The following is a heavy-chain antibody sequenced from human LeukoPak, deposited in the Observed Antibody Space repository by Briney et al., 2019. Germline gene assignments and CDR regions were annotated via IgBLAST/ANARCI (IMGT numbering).Heavy chain of an antibody. CDR3: ARTPQGYCSSTSCYYFDY. CDR1: GFTFSNYA. D-gene: IGHD2-2*01. J-gene: IGHJ4*02. CDR2: VSISGGSS. Sequence: GGSLRLSCAASGFTFSNYAMSWVRQAPGKGLEWVSAVSISGGSSYFADSVKGRFTISRDNSNNTVFLQMNSLRAEDTAVYYCARTPQGYCSSTSCYYFDYWGQGTLVTVSS. V-gene: IGHV3-23*01.